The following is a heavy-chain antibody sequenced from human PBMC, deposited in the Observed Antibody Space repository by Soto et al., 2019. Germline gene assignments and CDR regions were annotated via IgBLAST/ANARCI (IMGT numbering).Heavy chain of an antibody. CDR2: IYYSGST. D-gene: IGHD3-16*01. V-gene: IGHV4-59*01. CDR3: ARRYGGNFDY. J-gene: IGHJ4*02. Sequence: QVQLQESGPGLVKPSETLSLTCTVSGGSIRSYYWSWIRQPPGKGLEWIGYIYYSGSTNYNPSLKSRLTISVDTSKNQFSLKLSSVTAADTAVYYCARRYGGNFDYWGQGTLVTVSS. CDR1: GGSIRSYY.